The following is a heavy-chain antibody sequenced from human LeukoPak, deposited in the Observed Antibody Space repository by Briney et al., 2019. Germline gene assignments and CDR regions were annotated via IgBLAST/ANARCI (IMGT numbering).Heavy chain of an antibody. J-gene: IGHJ4*02. V-gene: IGHV3-74*01. D-gene: IGHD3-3*01. CDR3: AKDRDYDFWSGYYY. CDR1: GFTFSSYW. CDR2: INSDGNIT. Sequence: GGSLRLSCAASGFTFSSYWMHWVRQAPGKGLVWVSRINSDGNITTYADSVKGRFTISRDNSKNTLYLQVNSLRAEDTALYYCAKDRDYDFWSGYYYWGQGTLVTVSS.